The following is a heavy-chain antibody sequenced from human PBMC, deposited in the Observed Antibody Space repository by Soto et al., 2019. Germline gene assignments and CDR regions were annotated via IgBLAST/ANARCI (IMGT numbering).Heavy chain of an antibody. CDR2: ITDSGGST. Sequence: GGSLRLSCAASGFTVSSKYMSWVRQAPGKGLEWVSTITDSGGSTYYAASVKGRFTISRDNSENTLYLLMNSLSAEDTALYYCAKVHGSGTYYNFPDYWGQGTLVTVSS. CDR1: GFTVSSKY. V-gene: IGHV3-23*01. CDR3: AKVHGSGTYYNFPDY. J-gene: IGHJ4*02. D-gene: IGHD3-10*01.